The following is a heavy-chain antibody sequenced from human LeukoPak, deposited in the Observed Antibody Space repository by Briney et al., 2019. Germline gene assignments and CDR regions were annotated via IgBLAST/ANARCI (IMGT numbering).Heavy chain of an antibody. D-gene: IGHD3-3*01. CDR1: GVSFSDYY. J-gene: IGHJ6*03. Sequence: SETLSLTCAVYGVSFSDYYWSWIRQPPGKGLEWIGEINESGSTNYSPSLKSRVTISVDKSKNQFSLKLSSVTAADTAVYYCARGKDDYDFWSGSHYYYMDVWGKGTTVTISS. CDR2: INESGST. CDR3: ARGKDDYDFWSGSHYYYMDV. V-gene: IGHV4-34*01.